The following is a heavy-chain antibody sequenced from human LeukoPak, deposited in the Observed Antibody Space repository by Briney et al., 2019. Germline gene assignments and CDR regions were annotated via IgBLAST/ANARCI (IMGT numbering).Heavy chain of an antibody. Sequence: SETLSLTCTVSGGSISSSSYYWGWIRQPPGKGLEWIGSIYYSGSTYYNPSLKSRVTISVDTSKNQFSLKLSSVTAADTAVYYCAKSLIGSGYGWAPFDYWGQGTLVAVSS. J-gene: IGHJ4*02. CDR1: GGSISSSSYY. CDR2: IYYSGST. CDR3: AKSLIGSGYGWAPFDY. V-gene: IGHV4-39*01. D-gene: IGHD5-12*01.